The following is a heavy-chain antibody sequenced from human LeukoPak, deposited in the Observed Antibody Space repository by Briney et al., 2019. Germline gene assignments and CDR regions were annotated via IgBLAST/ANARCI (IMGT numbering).Heavy chain of an antibody. CDR2: IIGSGSST. D-gene: IGHD7-27*01. V-gene: IGHV3-23*01. CDR3: AKALYDSTGDGY. Sequence: GGSLRLSCAASGFTFSSYWMSWVRQAPGKGLQWVSVIIGSGSSTYYADSVKGRFTISRDNARNTLYLQMNSLRAEDTAVYYCAKALYDSTGDGYWGQGTLVTISS. CDR1: GFTFSSYW. J-gene: IGHJ4*02.